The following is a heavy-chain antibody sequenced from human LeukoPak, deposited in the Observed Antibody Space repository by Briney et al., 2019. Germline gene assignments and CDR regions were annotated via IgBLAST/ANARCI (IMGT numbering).Heavy chain of an antibody. Sequence: PSETLSLTCIVSGGSISSYYWSWIRQPPGKGLEWIGYIYYSGSTNYNPSLKSRVTISVDTSKNQFSLKLSSVTAADTAVYYCARDLGYYDILTGYPRGYFDYWGQGTLVTVSS. V-gene: IGHV4-59*01. CDR2: IYYSGST. CDR1: GGSISSYY. CDR3: ARDLGYYDILTGYPRGYFDY. J-gene: IGHJ4*02. D-gene: IGHD3-9*01.